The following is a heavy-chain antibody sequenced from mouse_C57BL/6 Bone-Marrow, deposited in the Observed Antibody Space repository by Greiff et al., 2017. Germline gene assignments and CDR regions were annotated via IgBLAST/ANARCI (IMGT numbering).Heavy chain of an antibody. D-gene: IGHD1-1*01. Sequence: VQLQQSGAELVRPGASVKLSCKASGYTFTDYYINWVKQRPGQGLEWIARIYPGSGNTYYNEKFKGKATLTAEKSSSTAYMQLSILTSKDSAVYVCARWRITTVVGGFDYWGQGTTLTVSS. J-gene: IGHJ2*01. CDR2: IYPGSGNT. V-gene: IGHV1-76*01. CDR1: GYTFTDYY. CDR3: ARWRITTVVGGFDY.